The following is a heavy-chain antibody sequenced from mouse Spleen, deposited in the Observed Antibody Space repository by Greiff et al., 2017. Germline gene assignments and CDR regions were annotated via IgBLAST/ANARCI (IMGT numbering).Heavy chain of an antibody. Sequence: ESGPGLVKPSQSLSLTCSVTGYSITSGYYWNWIRQFPGNKLEWMGYISYDGSNNYNPSLKNRISITRDTSKNQFFLKLNSVTTEDTATYYCARVDYGSSYGWYFDVWGAGTTVTVSS. CDR1: GYSITSGYY. J-gene: IGHJ1*01. CDR2: ISYDGSN. V-gene: IGHV3-6*01. CDR3: ARVDYGSSYGWYFDV. D-gene: IGHD1-1*01.